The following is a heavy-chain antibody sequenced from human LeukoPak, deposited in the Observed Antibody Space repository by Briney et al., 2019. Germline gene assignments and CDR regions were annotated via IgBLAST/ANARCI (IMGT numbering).Heavy chain of an antibody. D-gene: IGHD3-3*01. V-gene: IGHV4-61*02. J-gene: IGHJ4*02. Sequence: SETLSLTCTVSGGSISSGSYYWSWIRQPAGKGLECIGRIYTSGSTNYNPSLKSRITISVDTSKNQFSLKLSSVTAADTAVYYCAALENLRGMETYWGQGTLVTVSS. CDR1: GGSISSGSYY. CDR3: AALENLRGMETY. CDR2: IYTSGST.